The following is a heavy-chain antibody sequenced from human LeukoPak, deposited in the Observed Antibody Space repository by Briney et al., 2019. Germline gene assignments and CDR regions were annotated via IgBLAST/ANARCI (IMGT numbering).Heavy chain of an antibody. D-gene: IGHD5-12*01. J-gene: IGHJ4*02. Sequence: GRSLRLSCAASGFNFFTYGMHWVRQAPGKGLEWVAVIWYDGSNKYYADSVKGRFTISRDNAKNSLNLQMNSLRAEDTAVYYCARDSGYSGYSDYWGQGTLVTVSS. V-gene: IGHV3-33*01. CDR1: GFNFFTYG. CDR3: ARDSGYSGYSDY. CDR2: IWYDGSNK.